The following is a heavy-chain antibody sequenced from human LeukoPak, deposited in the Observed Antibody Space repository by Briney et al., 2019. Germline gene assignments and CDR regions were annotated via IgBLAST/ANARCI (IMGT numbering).Heavy chain of an antibody. CDR2: IYHTGSA. J-gene: IGHJ4*02. CDR3: AREDGGADY. V-gene: IGHV4-38-2*02. D-gene: IGHD4-23*01. CDR1: GYFFTSGHY. Sequence: SETLSLTCSVSGYFFTSGHYWGWIRQPPGKGLEWIANIYHTGSAHYNPSLKSRVTISVDTSKNQFSLKLSSVTAADTAVYYCAREDGGADYWGQGTLVTVSS.